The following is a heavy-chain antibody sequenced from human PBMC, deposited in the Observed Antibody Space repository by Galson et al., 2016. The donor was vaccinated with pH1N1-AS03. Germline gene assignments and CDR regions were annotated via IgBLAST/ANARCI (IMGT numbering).Heavy chain of an antibody. Sequence: ETLSLTCAVSGYSISSGYCWGWIRQPPGKGLEWIGSIYHSGSTYYNPSLKSRVTISIDTSKNQFSLKLSSVTAPDTAVYYCARSDRVLTAASTRPEGGDYWGQGTLVTVSS. V-gene: IGHV4-38-2*01. CDR1: GYSISSGYC. CDR3: ARSDRVLTAASTRPEGGDY. J-gene: IGHJ4*02. D-gene: IGHD6-13*01. CDR2: IYHSGST.